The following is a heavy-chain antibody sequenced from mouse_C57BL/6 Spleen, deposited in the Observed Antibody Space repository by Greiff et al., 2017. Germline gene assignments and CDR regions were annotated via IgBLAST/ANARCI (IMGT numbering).Heavy chain of an antibody. J-gene: IGHJ4*01. CDR2: INPNYGTT. D-gene: IGHD1-1*01. V-gene: IGHV1-39*01. Sequence: EVQLVESGPELVKPGASVKISCKASGYSFTDYNMNWVKQSNGKSLEWIGVINPNYGTTSYNQKFKGKATLTVDQSSSTAYMQLNSLTSEDSAVYYCARLDGSTPYAMDYWGQGTSVTVSS. CDR1: GYSFTDYN. CDR3: ARLDGSTPYAMDY.